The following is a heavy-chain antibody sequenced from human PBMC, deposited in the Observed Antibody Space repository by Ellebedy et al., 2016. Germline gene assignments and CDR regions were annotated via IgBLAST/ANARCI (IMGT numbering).Heavy chain of an antibody. V-gene: IGHV4-4*02. CDR1: GGSISSSNW. J-gene: IGHJ4*02. Sequence: GSLRLSCVVSGGSISSSNWWSWVRQPPGKGLEWIGEIYHSGSTNYNPSPKSRVTISVDKSKNQFSLKLNSVTAADTAVYYCARLRVVVAATLGEAYWGQGTLVTVSS. D-gene: IGHD2-15*01. CDR2: IYHSGST. CDR3: ARLRVVVAATLGEAY.